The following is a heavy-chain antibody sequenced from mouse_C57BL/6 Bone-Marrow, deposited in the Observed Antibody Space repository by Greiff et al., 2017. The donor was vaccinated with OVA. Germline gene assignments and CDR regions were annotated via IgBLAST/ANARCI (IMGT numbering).Heavy chain of an antibody. CDR2: IRNKANGYTT. V-gene: IGHV7-3*01. J-gene: IGHJ2*01. CDR3: ARYRGYPRRGFDY. D-gene: IGHD2-2*01. CDR1: GFTFTDYY. Sequence: EVMLVESGGGLVQPGGSLSLSCAASGFTFTDYYMSWVRQPPGKALEWLGFIRNKANGYTTEYSASVKGRFTISRDNSQSILYLQMNALRAEDSATYYCARYRGYPRRGFDYWGQGTTLTVSS.